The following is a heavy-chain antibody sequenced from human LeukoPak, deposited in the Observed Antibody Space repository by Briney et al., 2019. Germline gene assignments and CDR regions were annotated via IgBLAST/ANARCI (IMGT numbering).Heavy chain of an antibody. V-gene: IGHV3-11*01. J-gene: IGHJ4*02. Sequence: GGSLRLSCAASGFTVSNNYMSWVRQAPGKGLEWVSYISSSGSTIYYADSVKGRFTISRDNAKNSLYLQMNSLRAEDTAVYYCARDKGYYGSGSSLDYWGQGTLVTVSS. D-gene: IGHD3-10*01. CDR1: GFTVSNNY. CDR2: ISSSGSTI. CDR3: ARDKGYYGSGSSLDY.